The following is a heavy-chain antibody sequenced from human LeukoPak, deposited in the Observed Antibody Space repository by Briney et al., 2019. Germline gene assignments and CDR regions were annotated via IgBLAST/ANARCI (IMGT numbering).Heavy chain of an antibody. J-gene: IGHJ4*02. Sequence: GGSLRLSCAASGFTFSSYDMHWVRQATGKGLEWVSAIGTAGDTYYPGSVKGRFTISRENAENSLYLQMNSLRAGDTAVYYCARGQTGTIPPTFDYWGQGTLVTVSS. CDR2: IGTAGDT. D-gene: IGHD1-7*01. CDR1: GFTFSSYD. V-gene: IGHV3-13*01. CDR3: ARGQTGTIPPTFDY.